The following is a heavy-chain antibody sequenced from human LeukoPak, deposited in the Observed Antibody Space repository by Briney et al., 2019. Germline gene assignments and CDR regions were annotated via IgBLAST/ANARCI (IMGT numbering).Heavy chain of an antibody. CDR3: ARDLERQPFDP. CDR1: GGTFSSYA. CDR2: IIPILGIA. Sequence: GASVKVSCKASGGTFSSYAISWVRQAPGQGLEWMGRIIPILGIANYAQKFQGRVTITADKSTSTAYMELSSLRSEDTAVYYCARDLERQPFDPWGQGTLVTVSS. D-gene: IGHD6-13*01. J-gene: IGHJ5*02. V-gene: IGHV1-69*04.